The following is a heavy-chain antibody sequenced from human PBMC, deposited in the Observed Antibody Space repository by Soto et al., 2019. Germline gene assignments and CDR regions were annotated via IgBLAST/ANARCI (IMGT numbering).Heavy chain of an antibody. Sequence: SETLSLTCAVSSGSISSSNWWSWVRQPPGKGLEWIGEIYHSGSTNYNPSLKSRVTISVDKSKNQFSLKLSSVTAADTAVYYCAKLHLGELSPFDYWGQGTLVTVSS. D-gene: IGHD3-16*02. V-gene: IGHV4-4*02. CDR2: IYHSGST. J-gene: IGHJ4*02. CDR1: SGSISSSNW. CDR3: AKLHLGELSPFDY.